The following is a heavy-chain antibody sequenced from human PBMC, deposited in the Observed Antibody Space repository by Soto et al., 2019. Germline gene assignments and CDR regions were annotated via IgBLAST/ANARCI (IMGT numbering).Heavy chain of an antibody. J-gene: IGHJ4*02. CDR3: SSSRPPVLWYFDY. CDR2: INPSGGST. Sequence: QVQLVQSGAEVKKPGASVKVSCKASGYTFTSYYMHWVRHAPGQELEWMGIINPSGGSTSYAQKFQGRGTMARDTSTSTGDMGLSSLSSEDTAVYYCSSSRPPVLWYFDYWCQGALVTVSS. CDR1: GYTFTSYY. V-gene: IGHV1-46*03. D-gene: IGHD2-21*01.